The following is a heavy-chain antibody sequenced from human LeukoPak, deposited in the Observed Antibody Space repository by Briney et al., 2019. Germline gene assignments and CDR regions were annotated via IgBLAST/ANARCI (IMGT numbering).Heavy chain of an antibody. CDR3: ARGEMGTTRMLNY. CDR2: ISYSGSA. Sequence: NPSETLSLTCTVSGGSINNYYWGWIRQPPGKELEWIGSISYSGSANYNPSLKSRVTISVDTSKNQFSLKLSSVTAADTALYYCARGEMGTTRMLNYWGQGTRVTVSS. V-gene: IGHV4-59*01. J-gene: IGHJ4*02. CDR1: GGSINNYY. D-gene: IGHD5-24*01.